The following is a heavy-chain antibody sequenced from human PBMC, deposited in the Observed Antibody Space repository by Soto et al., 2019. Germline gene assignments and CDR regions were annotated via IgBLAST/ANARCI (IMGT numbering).Heavy chain of an antibody. CDR3: ARDRERVTVNGGIALGAMQV. Sequence: GGSLRLSCAASGFTFHYYWMTWVRQAPGKGLEWVANVKPDGSATFYADSLKGRFTVSRDNANNSVSLQMHSLRADDTAVYYCARDRERVTVNGGIALGAMQVWGHGTTVTVSS. J-gene: IGHJ6*02. D-gene: IGHD3-22*01. CDR2: VKPDGSAT. V-gene: IGHV3-7*03. CDR1: GFTFHYYW.